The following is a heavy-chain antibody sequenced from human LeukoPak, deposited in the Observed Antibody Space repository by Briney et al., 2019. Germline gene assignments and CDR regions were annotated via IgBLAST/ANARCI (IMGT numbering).Heavy chain of an antibody. CDR3: ARISDSFYMDV. Sequence: GGSLRLSCAASGFSFSTYSMNWVRQAPGKGLEWVSYNSGSSGTIYYADSVKGRFTMSRDNAKNSLYLQMNSLRAEDTAVYYCARISDSFYMDVWGKGTTVTVSS. J-gene: IGHJ6*03. D-gene: IGHD2-21*01. CDR2: NSGSSGTI. V-gene: IGHV3-48*01. CDR1: GFSFSTYS.